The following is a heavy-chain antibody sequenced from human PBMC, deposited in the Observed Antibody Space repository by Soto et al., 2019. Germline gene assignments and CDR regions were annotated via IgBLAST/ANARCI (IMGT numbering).Heavy chain of an antibody. CDR3: ASYSSSWYGSYYYYYGMDV. CDR2: MNPNSGNT. CDR1: GYACTSCD. V-gene: IGHV1-8*01. D-gene: IGHD6-13*01. Sequence: SLQGYWKSSGYACTSCDIMWVRQATGQGLEWMGWMNPNSGNTGYAQKFQGRVTMTRNTSISTAYMELSSLRSEDTAVYYCASYSSSWYGSYYYYYGMDVWGQGTKVTVS. J-gene: IGHJ6*02.